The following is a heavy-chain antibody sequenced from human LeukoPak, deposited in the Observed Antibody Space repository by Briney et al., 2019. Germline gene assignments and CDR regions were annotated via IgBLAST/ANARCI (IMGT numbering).Heavy chain of an antibody. J-gene: IGHJ5*02. Sequence: ASVKVSCKASGYTFTTLDINWVRQATGQGLEWMGWVNPNSGNRGYAQKFQGRVTITRDTSISTAYMELSSLRSEDTAVYYCAAEQPLTIFGVVPSGFDPWGQGTLVTVSS. D-gene: IGHD3-3*01. CDR2: VNPNSGNR. CDR3: AAEQPLTIFGVVPSGFDP. CDR1: GYTFTTLD. V-gene: IGHV1-8*03.